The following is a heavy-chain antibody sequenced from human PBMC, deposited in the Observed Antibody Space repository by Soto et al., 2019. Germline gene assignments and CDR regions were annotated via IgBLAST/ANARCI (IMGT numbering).Heavy chain of an antibody. Sequence: GGSLRLSCAASGFTFSSYGMHWVRQAPGKGLEWVAVISYDGSNKYYADSVKGRFTISRDNSKNTLYLQMNSLRAEDTAVYYCAKDLQLWLQWNYYYGMDVWGQGTTVTVSS. J-gene: IGHJ6*02. CDR3: AKDLQLWLQWNYYYGMDV. V-gene: IGHV3-30*18. CDR1: GFTFSSYG. D-gene: IGHD5-18*01. CDR2: ISYDGSNK.